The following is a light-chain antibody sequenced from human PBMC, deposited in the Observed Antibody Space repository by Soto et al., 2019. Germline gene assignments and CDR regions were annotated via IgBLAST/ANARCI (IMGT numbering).Light chain of an antibody. V-gene: IGKV3-15*01. J-gene: IGKJ4*01. CDR3: QHYNNWVGT. CDR2: GAS. CDR1: QTISSN. Sequence: EVVMTQSPATLSVSPGERATLSRRANQTISSNLAWYQQKPGQAPRLLIYGASTRATGIPARFSGSGSGTEFTLTISSLQSEDFTVYYCQHYNNWVGTFGGGTKVEIK.